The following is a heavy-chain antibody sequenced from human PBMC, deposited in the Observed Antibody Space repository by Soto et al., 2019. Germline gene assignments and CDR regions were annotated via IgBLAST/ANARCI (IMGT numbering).Heavy chain of an antibody. J-gene: IGHJ6*02. CDR3: ARDGGGFGRYYDFWSSYYNYYGMDV. CDR2: INPNSGGT. Sequence: ASVKVSCKASGYTFTGYYMHWVRQAPGQGLEWMGWINPNSGGTNYAQKFQGRVTMTRDTSISTAYMELSRLRSDDTAVYYCARDGGGFGRYYDFWSSYYNYYGMDVWGQGTTVTVSS. D-gene: IGHD3-3*01. V-gene: IGHV1-2*02. CDR1: GYTFTGYY.